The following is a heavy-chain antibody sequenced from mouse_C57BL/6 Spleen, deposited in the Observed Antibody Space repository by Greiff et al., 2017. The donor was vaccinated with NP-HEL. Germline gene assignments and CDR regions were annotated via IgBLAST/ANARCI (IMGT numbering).Heavy chain of an antibody. J-gene: IGHJ2*01. CDR3: ARWGPNWEDY. Sequence: VQLQQSGAELVKPGASVKISCKASGYAFSSYWMNWVKQRPGKGLEWIGQIYPGGGDTNYNGTFKGKATLTADKSSSTAYMQLSSLTSEDSAVYFCARWGPNWEDYWGQGTTLTVSS. CDR1: GYAFSSYW. D-gene: IGHD4-1*01. V-gene: IGHV1-80*01. CDR2: IYPGGGDT.